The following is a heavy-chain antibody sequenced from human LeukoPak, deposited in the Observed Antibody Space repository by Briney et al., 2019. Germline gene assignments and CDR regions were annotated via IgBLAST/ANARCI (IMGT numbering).Heavy chain of an antibody. CDR3: AKDLEKFDTSGFPAY. CDR2: IWYDGTTK. V-gene: IGHV3-33*06. Sequence: QTGRSLRLSCAASGFAFNNYGMHWVRQTPGKGLEWLALIWYDGTTKYYADSVKGRFTISRDNPDSTLFLQMSSLRAEDTAVYHCAKDLEKFDTSGFPAYWGQGTLVTVSS. CDR1: GFAFNNYG. D-gene: IGHD3-22*01. J-gene: IGHJ4*02.